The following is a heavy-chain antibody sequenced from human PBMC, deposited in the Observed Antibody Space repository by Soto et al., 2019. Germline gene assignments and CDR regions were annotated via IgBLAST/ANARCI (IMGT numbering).Heavy chain of an antibody. V-gene: IGHV1-3*01. Sequence: GPVEVSLKASWYTLNRECMPWWRQDPGQRLEWMGWINAGHGNTKYSQKFQGRVTITRDTSASTAYMELSSLRSEDTAVYYCAIQDGGVVYRGQGTLVTVSS. CDR1: WYTLNREC. CDR3: AIQDGGVVY. J-gene: IGHJ4*02. D-gene: IGHD3-16*01. CDR2: INAGHGNT.